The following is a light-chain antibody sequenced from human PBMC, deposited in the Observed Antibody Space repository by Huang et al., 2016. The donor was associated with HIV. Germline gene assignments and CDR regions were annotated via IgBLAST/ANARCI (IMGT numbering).Light chain of an antibody. CDR1: QSVRSN. Sequence: EIVMTQSPGTLSVSPGERATLSCRASQSVRSNLAWYQQKPGQAPRLLIYDASTRATGFPARFSGSGSGTQFTLSISSLQSEDFAVYYCQQYDNWPPFTFGPGTKVDIK. V-gene: IGKV3-15*01. CDR3: QQYDNWPPFT. CDR2: DAS. J-gene: IGKJ3*01.